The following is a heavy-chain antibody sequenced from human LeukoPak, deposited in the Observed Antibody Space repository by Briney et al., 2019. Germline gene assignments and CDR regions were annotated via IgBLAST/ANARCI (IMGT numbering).Heavy chain of an antibody. V-gene: IGHV3-23*01. D-gene: IGHD2-8*02. CDR3: VKDLVVWENSEYYFDY. CDR1: GFTFSSYA. J-gene: IGHJ4*02. Sequence: AGGSLRLSCAASGFTFSSYAMSWVRQAPGKGLEWVSVISVIGGSTYYADSVKGRFTISRDNSKNTLYLQMNSLTAEDTAVYYCVKDLVVWENSEYYFDYWGQGTLVTVSS. CDR2: ISVIGGST.